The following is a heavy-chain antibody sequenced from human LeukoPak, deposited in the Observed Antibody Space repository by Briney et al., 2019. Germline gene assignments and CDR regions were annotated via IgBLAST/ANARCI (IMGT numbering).Heavy chain of an antibody. CDR3: ARDPYDSSGYYFQGYYYYGMDV. J-gene: IGHJ6*02. CDR2: ISSSGSTI. V-gene: IGHV3-11*01. D-gene: IGHD3-22*01. CDR1: GFTFSDYY. Sequence: PGGSLRLSRAASGFTFSDYYMSWIRQAPGKGLEWVSYISSSGSTIYYADSVKGRFTISRDNAKNSLYLQMNSLRAEDTAVYYCARDPYDSSGYYFQGYYYYGMDVWGQGTTVTVSS.